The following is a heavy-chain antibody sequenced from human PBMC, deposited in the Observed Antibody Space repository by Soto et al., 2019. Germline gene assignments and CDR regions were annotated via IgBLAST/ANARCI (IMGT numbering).Heavy chain of an antibody. J-gene: IGHJ2*01. CDR3: ARAYDFGVIPPYWYFDL. D-gene: IGHD3-3*01. V-gene: IGHV3-48*02. Sequence: GSLRLSCAASEFTFSTYAMTWVRQAPGKGLEWVSYISRSSGTIYYADSVRGRFTISRENVKNSLYLQMNSLRDEDTAVYYCARAYDFGVIPPYWYFDLWGRGTLVTVSS. CDR1: EFTFSTYA. CDR2: ISRSSGTI.